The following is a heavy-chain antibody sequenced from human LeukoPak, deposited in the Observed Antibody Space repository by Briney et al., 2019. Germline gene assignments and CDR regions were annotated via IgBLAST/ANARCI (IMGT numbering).Heavy chain of an antibody. J-gene: IGHJ6*03. CDR3: ARDSKTGTTLVYYYYYMDV. Sequence: PGGSLRLSCAASGFTFSSYWMSWVRQAPGKGLEWVANIKQDGSEKYYVDSVKGRFTISRDNAKNSLYLQMNSLRAEDTAVYYCARDSKTGTTLVYYYYYMDVWGKGTTVTISS. CDR2: IKQDGSEK. V-gene: IGHV3-7*01. CDR1: GFTFSSYW. D-gene: IGHD1-1*01.